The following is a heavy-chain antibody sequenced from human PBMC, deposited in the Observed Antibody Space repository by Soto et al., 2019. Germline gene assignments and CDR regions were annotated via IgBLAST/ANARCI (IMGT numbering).Heavy chain of an antibody. CDR2: IYYSGGT. CDR3: TREQSDDNYFDP. J-gene: IGHJ5*02. V-gene: IGHV4-61*08. CDR1: GAALSSGGYF. D-gene: IGHD6-19*01. Sequence: PWATLSLTCTVSGAALSSGGYFYTWVRQPPGKGLEWLGYIYYSGGTNYNPSLKSRVTISLDKSKSQFSLRLISVTAADTAVYYCTREQSDDNYFDPWGQGTLVTVSS.